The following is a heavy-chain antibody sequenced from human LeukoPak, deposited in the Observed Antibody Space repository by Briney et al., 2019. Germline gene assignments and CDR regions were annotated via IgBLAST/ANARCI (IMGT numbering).Heavy chain of an antibody. CDR3: ARLGSETYMDY. J-gene: IGHJ4*02. V-gene: IGHV3-21*01. Sequence: PGGSLRLSCAASGFTFDDYAMHWVRQAPGKGLEWVSSISSSSSYIYYADSVKGRFTISRDNAKNSLYLQMNSLRAEDTAVYYCARLGSETYMDYWGQGTLVTVSS. D-gene: IGHD3-16*01. CDR1: GFTFDDYA. CDR2: ISSSSSYI.